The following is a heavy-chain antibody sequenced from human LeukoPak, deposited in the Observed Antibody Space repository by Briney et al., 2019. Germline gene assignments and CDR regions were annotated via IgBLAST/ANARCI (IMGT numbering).Heavy chain of an antibody. Sequence: QPGGSLRLSCAASGFTFDDYAMHWVRQAPGKGLEWVSGISWNSGSIGYADSVKGRFTISRDNAKNSLYLQMNSLRAEDMALYYCAKDHSGSYHYHYMDVWGKGTTVTVSS. J-gene: IGHJ6*03. V-gene: IGHV3-9*03. CDR3: AKDHSGSYHYHYMDV. CDR1: GFTFDDYA. D-gene: IGHD1-26*01. CDR2: ISWNSGSI.